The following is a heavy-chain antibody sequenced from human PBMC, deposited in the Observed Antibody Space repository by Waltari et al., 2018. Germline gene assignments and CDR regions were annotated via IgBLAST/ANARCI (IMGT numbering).Heavy chain of an antibody. CDR2: ISGRCGST. CDR3: AKDRWYYYDSSGRGYYFDY. D-gene: IGHD3-22*01. J-gene: IGHJ4*02. Sequence: EVQLVESGGGLVQPGGSLRLSCAASGFTFSSYAMSWVRQAPGKGLEWVSAISGRCGSTYYADSVKGRFTISRDNSKNTLYLQMNSLRAEDTAVYYCAKDRWYYYDSSGRGYYFDYWGQGTLVTVSS. CDR1: GFTFSSYA. V-gene: IGHV3-23*04.